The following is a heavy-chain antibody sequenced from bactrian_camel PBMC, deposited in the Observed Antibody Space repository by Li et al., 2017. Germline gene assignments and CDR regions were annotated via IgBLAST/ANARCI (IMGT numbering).Heavy chain of an antibody. D-gene: IGHD7*01. V-gene: IGHV3S53*01. Sequence: WSLGLSCSTSGYTATDYCIGWFRQAPGKQREGVAQIDSDGTTNYAESAQGRFTISRDSSKTILYLQMDNLALDDSAVYYCAADFLGGTWNNPLLPDDYEYWGQGTQVTVS. CDR3: AADFLGGTWNNPLLPDDYEY. J-gene: IGHJ4*01. CDR2: IDSDGTT. CDR1: GYTATDYC.